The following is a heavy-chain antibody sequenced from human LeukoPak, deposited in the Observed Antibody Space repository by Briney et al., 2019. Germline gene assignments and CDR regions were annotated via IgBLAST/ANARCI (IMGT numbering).Heavy chain of an antibody. V-gene: IGHV3-33*01. J-gene: IGHJ6*04. CDR3: ARRLTYSSSWYSGTDV. Sequence: GGSLRLSCAASGFTFSSYGMHWVRQAPGKGLEGVAVIWYDGSNKYYADSVKGRFTISRDNSKNTLYLQMNSLRAEDTAVYYCARRLTYSSSWYSGTDVWGKGTTVTVSS. CDR2: IWYDGSNK. CDR1: GFTFSSYG. D-gene: IGHD6-13*01.